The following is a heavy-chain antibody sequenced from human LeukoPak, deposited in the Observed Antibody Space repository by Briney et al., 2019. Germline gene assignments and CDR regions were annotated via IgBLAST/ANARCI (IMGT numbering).Heavy chain of an antibody. CDR2: ISYEGSAK. CDR3: ATVRETGGDYVHPYYGMDV. V-gene: IGHV3-30*04. J-gene: IGHJ6*02. Sequence: GGSLRLSCAASGFTFSSYALHWVRQAPGKGLDWVALISYEGSAKYYADSVKGRFTISRDNSKSTLYLQVNSLRPEDTAVYYCATVRETGGDYVHPYYGMDVWGQGTTVTVSS. D-gene: IGHD4-17*01. CDR1: GFTFSSYA.